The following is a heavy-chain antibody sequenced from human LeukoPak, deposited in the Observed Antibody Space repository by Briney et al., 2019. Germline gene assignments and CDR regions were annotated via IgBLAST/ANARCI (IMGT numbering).Heavy chain of an antibody. CDR1: GLTFSSYG. CDR3: AKDRDGNVDY. CDR2: IRYDGSNK. V-gene: IGHV3-30*02. J-gene: IGHJ4*02. Sequence: GGSLRLSCAASGLTFSSYGMHWVRQAPGKGLEWVAFIRYDGSNKYYADSVKGRFTISRDNSKNTLYLQMNSLRAEDTAVYYCAKDRDGNVDYWGQGTLVTVSS. D-gene: IGHD2-8*01.